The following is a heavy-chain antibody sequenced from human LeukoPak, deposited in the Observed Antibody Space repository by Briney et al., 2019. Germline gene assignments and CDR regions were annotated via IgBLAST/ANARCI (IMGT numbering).Heavy chain of an antibody. V-gene: IGHV3-23*01. CDR3: AKDIIRSAFDY. CDR2: IGGSGSDT. CDR1: GFSFSGNA. Sequence: GGSLRLSCAASGFSFSGNAMAWVRQAPGKGLEWVSGIGGSGSDTYYADSVKGRFTISRDNSKNTLYLQMNSLRAEDTAVYYCAKDIIRSAFDYWGQGDLVTVSS. J-gene: IGHJ4*02. D-gene: IGHD3-3*02.